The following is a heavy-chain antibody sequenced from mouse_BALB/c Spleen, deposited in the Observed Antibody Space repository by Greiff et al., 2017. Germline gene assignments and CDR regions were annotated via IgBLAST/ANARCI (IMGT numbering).Heavy chain of an antibody. CDR3: SRRGYDGRGAVDC. D-gene: IGHD2-2*01. CDR1: GYTFTSYW. Sequence: VKLQESGAELVKPGASVKLSCKTSGYTFTSYWIQWVKQRPGQGLGWIGEIFPGTGTTYYNEKFKGKATLTIDTSSSTAYMQLSSLTSEDSAAECCSRRGYDGRGAVDCGDGGTAVAVS. CDR2: IFPGTGTT. J-gene: IGHJ4*01. V-gene: IGHV1S132*01.